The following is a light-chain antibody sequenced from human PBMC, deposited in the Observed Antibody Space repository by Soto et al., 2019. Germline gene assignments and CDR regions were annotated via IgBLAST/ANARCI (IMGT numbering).Light chain of an antibody. CDR3: VFHGGSGISV. V-gene: IGLV8-61*01. CDR1: PATVLTSHY. CDR2: NTD. J-gene: IGLJ3*02. Sequence: QTVVTQEPSFSVSLGGTTPRTRGLTPATVLTSHYPSRYQKTPGQAPRTLICNTDSRSYGVPDRFSGSILGTKAALTITGAQADDECTYYCVFHGGSGISVFGGGTKLTVL.